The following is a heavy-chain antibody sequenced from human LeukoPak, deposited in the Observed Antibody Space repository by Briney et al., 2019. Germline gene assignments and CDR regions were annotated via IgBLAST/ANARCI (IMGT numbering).Heavy chain of an antibody. J-gene: IGHJ4*02. D-gene: IGHD6-13*01. CDR3: AKTHSSSWHPLDF. CDR1: GFPFSSYA. CDR2: IVGDGGST. Sequence: GGSLRLSCAASGFPFSSYAMSWVRQAPGKGLEWVSAIVGDGGSTYYADSVKGRFTISRDNSNNTLYLQMNNLRAEDTAVYYCAKTHSSSWHPLDFWGQGTLVTASS. V-gene: IGHV3-23*01.